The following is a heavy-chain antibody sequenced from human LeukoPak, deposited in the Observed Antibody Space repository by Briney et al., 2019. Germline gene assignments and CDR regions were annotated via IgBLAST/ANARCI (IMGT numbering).Heavy chain of an antibody. CDR2: ITWNSGSI. D-gene: IGHD3-3*01. CDR3: ARDRDVTRYYDFWSGYLSYYYYGMDV. V-gene: IGHV3-9*01. CDR1: GFSFGVYS. J-gene: IGHJ6*02. Sequence: GGSLRLSCTASGFSFGVYSMHWVRQAPGRGLEWVSGITWNSGSIGYGDSVRGRFTISRDNAKNSLYLQMNSLRPEDTAVYYCARDRDVTRYYDFWSGYLSYYYYGMDVWGQGTTVTVSS.